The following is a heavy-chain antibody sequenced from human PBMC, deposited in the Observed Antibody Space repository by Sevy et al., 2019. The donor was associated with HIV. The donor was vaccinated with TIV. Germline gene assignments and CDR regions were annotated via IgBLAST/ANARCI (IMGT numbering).Heavy chain of an antibody. CDR3: ETTKDYYDNSGYPFDY. Sequence: ASVKVSCKVSGNTLTGLSMNWVRQAPGEGLEWMGTFDPEDGRIMYAQKFQGRVTMTEDTSTDTAYMELSSLRSEDTAVYYCETTKDYYDNSGYPFDYWGQGTLVTVSS. V-gene: IGHV1-24*01. CDR1: GNTLTGLS. D-gene: IGHD3-22*01. CDR2: FDPEDGRI. J-gene: IGHJ4*02.